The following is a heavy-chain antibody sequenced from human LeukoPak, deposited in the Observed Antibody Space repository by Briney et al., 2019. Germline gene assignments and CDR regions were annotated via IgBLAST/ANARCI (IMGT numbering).Heavy chain of an antibody. D-gene: IGHD3-10*01. J-gene: IGHJ4*02. CDR3: AKDPGAYYYGSGSPTGDY. V-gene: IGHV3-30*02. CDR2: IRYDGSNK. CDR1: GFTFSSCG. Sequence: GGSLRLSCAASGFTFSSCGMHWVRQAPGKGLEWVAFIRYDGSNKYYADSVKGRFTISRDNSKNTLYLQMNSLRAEDTAVYYCAKDPGAYYYGSGSPTGDYWGQGTLVTVSS.